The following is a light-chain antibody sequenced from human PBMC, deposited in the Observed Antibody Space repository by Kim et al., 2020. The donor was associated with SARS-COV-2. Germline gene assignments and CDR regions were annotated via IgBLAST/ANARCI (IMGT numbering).Light chain of an antibody. CDR1: QSVSRN. CDR2: GAS. J-gene: IGKJ2*01. Sequence: VSPGERATRSCRASQSVSRNLAWYQQKPGQAPRLLIYGASTRATGIPARFSGSGSGTEFTLTISSLQSEDFAVYYCQQYNNWPSGTFGQGTKLEI. V-gene: IGKV3-15*01. CDR3: QQYNNWPSGT.